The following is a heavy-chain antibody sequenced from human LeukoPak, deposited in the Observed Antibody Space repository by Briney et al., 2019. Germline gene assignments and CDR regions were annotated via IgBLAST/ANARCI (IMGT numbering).Heavy chain of an antibody. J-gene: IGHJ2*01. CDR3: ARDAVTGDRSFDL. V-gene: IGHV4-30-2*01. D-gene: IGHD7-27*01. CDR1: GGSISSGGYS. CDR2: IYHSGST. Sequence: SETLSLTCAVSGGSISSGGYSWSWIRQPPGKGLEWIGYIYHSGSTYYNPSLKSRVTISVDRSKNQFSLKLSSVTAADTAVCYCARDAVTGDRSFDLWGRGTLVTVSS.